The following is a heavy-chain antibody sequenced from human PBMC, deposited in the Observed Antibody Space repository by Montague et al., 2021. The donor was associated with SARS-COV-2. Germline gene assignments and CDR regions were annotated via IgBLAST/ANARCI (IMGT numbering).Heavy chain of an antibody. D-gene: IGHD2-21*02. V-gene: IGHV3-23*01. Sequence: SLRLSFAASGFTFSSYAMSWVRQAPGKGLEWVSGIRGNGGSTYYADSVKGRFTISRDNPKNTLYLQMNSLRAEDTAVYYCAGLDIMTAHPYEYWGQGTLVTVSS. J-gene: IGHJ4*02. CDR3: AGLDIMTAHPYEY. CDR2: IRGNGGST. CDR1: GFTFSSYA.